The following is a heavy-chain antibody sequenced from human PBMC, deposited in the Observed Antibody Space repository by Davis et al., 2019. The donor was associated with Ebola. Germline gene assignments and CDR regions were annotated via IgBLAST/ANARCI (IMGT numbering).Heavy chain of an antibody. V-gene: IGHV3-48*03. CDR2: ISSSGSTI. Sequence: GGSLRLSCAASGFTFSSYEMNWVRQAPGKGLEWVSYISSSGSTIYYADSVKGRFTISRDNAKNSLYLQMNGLRVDDTAVYYCASGVETGYGFGGYYYAMDVWGQGTTVTVSS. J-gene: IGHJ6*02. CDR3: ASGVETGYGFGGYYYAMDV. D-gene: IGHD3-16*01. CDR1: GFTFSSYE.